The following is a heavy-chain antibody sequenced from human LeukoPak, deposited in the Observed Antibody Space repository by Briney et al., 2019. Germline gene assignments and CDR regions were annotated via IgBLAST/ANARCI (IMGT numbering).Heavy chain of an antibody. CDR1: GNYC. J-gene: IGHJ4*02. V-gene: IGHV3-74*01. CDR3: VSFYETY. CDR2: INSDGSWT. D-gene: IGHD2/OR15-2a*01. Sequence: GGSLRLSCAASGNYCMHWVRQAPGKGLVWVSHINSDGSWTSYADSVKGRFTISKDDAKNTVYLQMNSLRAEDTAVYYCVSFYETYWGRGTLVTVSS.